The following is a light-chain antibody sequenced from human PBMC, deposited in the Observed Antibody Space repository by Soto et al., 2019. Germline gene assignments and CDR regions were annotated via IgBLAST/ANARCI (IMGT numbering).Light chain of an antibody. Sequence: QSVLTQPPSVSAAPGQKVTISCSGSSSNIGNNYVSWYQQLPGTAPKLLIYDNNKRPSGIPDRFSGSKSGTSATLDITGLQTGDEADDYCGTWDSRLSAVFGGGTQLTVL. J-gene: IGLJ7*01. V-gene: IGLV1-51*01. CDR2: DNN. CDR1: SSNIGNNY. CDR3: GTWDSRLSAV.